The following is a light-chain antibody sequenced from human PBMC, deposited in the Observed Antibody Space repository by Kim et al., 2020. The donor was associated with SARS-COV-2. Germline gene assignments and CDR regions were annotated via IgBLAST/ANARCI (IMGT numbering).Light chain of an antibody. J-gene: IGKJ2*01. CDR2: AAS. CDR1: HHINTF. Sequence: DIQITQSPSSLSASVGDRVTITCRASHHINTFLNWYQHRPGKAPKLLIYAASTLESGVPSRFSGGGSGTDFTLTISSLQPEDLGTYYCQQTYDSYTFGQGTKLEI. V-gene: IGKV1-39*01. CDR3: QQTYDSYT.